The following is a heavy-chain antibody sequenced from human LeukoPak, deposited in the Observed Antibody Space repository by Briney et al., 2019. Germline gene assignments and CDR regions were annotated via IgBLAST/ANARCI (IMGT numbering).Heavy chain of an antibody. Sequence: SSETLSLTCTVSGGSISSGDYYWSWIRQPPGKGLEWIGYIYYSGSTYYNPSLKSRVTISVDTSKNQFSLKLSSVTAADTAVYYCARDLLNEGNHLDYWGQGTLVTVSS. V-gene: IGHV4-30-4*01. CDR3: ARDLLNEGNHLDY. CDR2: IYYSGST. CDR1: GGSISSGDYY. D-gene: IGHD4-23*01. J-gene: IGHJ4*02.